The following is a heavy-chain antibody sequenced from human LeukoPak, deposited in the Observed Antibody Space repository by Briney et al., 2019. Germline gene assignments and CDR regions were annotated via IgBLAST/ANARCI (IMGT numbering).Heavy chain of an antibody. V-gene: IGHV4-34*01. CDR1: GGSFSGYY. CDR2: INHSGST. Sequence: SETLSLTCAVYGGSFSGYYWSWIRQPPGRGLEWIGEINHSGSTNYNPSLKSRVTISVDTSKNQFSLKLSSVTAADTAVYYCARVRYSSSWTHQYNWFDPWGQGTLVTVSS. CDR3: ARVRYSSSWTHQYNWFDP. J-gene: IGHJ5*02. D-gene: IGHD6-13*01.